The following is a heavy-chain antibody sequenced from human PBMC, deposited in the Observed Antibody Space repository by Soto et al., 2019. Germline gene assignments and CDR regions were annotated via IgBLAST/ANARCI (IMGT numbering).Heavy chain of an antibody. CDR3: AVDFWSGYYTLAYYYYYGMDV. CDR2: IKQDGSEK. D-gene: IGHD3-3*01. V-gene: IGHV3-7*01. Sequence: EVQLVESGGGLVQPGGSLRLSCAASGFTFSSYWMSWVRQAPGKGLEGVANIKQDGSEKYYVDSVKGRFTISRDTAKNSLYLQMNSLRAEDTAVYYCAVDFWSGYYTLAYYYYYGMDVWGQGTTVTVSS. J-gene: IGHJ6*02. CDR1: GFTFSSYW.